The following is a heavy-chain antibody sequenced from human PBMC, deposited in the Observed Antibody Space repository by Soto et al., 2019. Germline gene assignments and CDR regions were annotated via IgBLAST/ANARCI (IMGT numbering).Heavy chain of an antibody. CDR3: ARDVSSDTTGFRGYDL. CDR2: FIPIFVSA. D-gene: IGHD3-10*01. CDR1: GGTVSSYA. V-gene: IGHV1-69*01. J-gene: IGHJ4*02. Sequence: QLHLVQSGAEVKKAGSSVKVSCKASGGTVSSYAITWVRQAPGKGLEWMGVFIPIFVSAHYAPKFQGRINITADESTSTASMELSGLTSEDTAIYYCARDVSSDTTGFRGYDLWGQGTQVTVSS.